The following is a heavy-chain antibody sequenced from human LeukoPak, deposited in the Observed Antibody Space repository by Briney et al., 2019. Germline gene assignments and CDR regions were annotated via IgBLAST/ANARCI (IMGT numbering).Heavy chain of an antibody. J-gene: IGHJ6*02. CDR1: GRSISSYY. CDR2: IYYSGST. D-gene: IGHD2-2*01. Sequence: SETLSLTCTVSGRSISSYYWSWIRQPPGKGLGWIGYIYYSGSTNSNPSLKSRDTLSVDTSKNQFSPKLSSVTAADTAVYYCARDFQIPPGFEVHGQLPYYYYGMDVWGQGTTVTVSS. CDR3: ARDFQIPPGFEVHGQLPYYYYGMDV. V-gene: IGHV4-59*01.